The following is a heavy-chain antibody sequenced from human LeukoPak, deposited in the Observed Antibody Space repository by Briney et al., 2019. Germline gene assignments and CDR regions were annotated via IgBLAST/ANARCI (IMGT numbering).Heavy chain of an antibody. V-gene: IGHV4-4*07. CDR1: GGPTSSYY. Sequence: PSETLSLTCTVSGGPTSSYYWSWIRQPAGKGLEWIGRIYTSGSTNYNPSLKSRVTMSVDTSKNQFSLKLSSVTAADTAVYYCAREYDFWSGYPFDYWGQGTLVTVSS. D-gene: IGHD3-3*01. J-gene: IGHJ4*02. CDR3: AREYDFWSGYPFDY. CDR2: IYTSGST.